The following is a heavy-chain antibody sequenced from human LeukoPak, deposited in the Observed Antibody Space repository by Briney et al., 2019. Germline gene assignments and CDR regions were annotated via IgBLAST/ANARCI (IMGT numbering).Heavy chain of an antibody. Sequence: PGGSLRLSCAASGFTFSAYSTNWVRQAPGKGLEWVSSISSSSSYIYYEDSVKGRFTISRDNAKNSLYLQMNSLRAEDTAVYYCARVRGSGSYPPYHYYGMDVWGQGTTVTVSS. D-gene: IGHD1-26*01. CDR1: GFTFSAYS. CDR3: ARVRGSGSYPPYHYYGMDV. V-gene: IGHV3-21*01. J-gene: IGHJ6*02. CDR2: ISSSSSYI.